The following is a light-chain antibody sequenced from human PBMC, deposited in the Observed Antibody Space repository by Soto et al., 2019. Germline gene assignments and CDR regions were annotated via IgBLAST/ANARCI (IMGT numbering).Light chain of an antibody. CDR1: QSVHSNF. CDR2: GVS. V-gene: IGKV3-20*01. J-gene: IGKJ1*01. CDR3: QQYDSSWT. Sequence: EIVLTQSPGTLSLSPGERATLSCRASQSVHSNFLAWYQQQPGEAPILVIYGVSRRATGIPDRFSGSGSGTDFTLTISRLEPEDFAVYYCQQYDSSWTFGQGTKVEIK.